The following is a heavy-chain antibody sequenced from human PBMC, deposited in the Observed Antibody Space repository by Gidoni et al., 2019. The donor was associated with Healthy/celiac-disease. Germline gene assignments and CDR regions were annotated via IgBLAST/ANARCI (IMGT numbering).Heavy chain of an antibody. CDR2: ISYDGSNK. CDR1: GFPFSSYG. V-gene: IGHV3-30*18. CDR3: AKDPAEYSGYDSGDY. D-gene: IGHD5-12*01. Sequence: QVQLVESGGGLVQPGRSLRLACAASGFPFSSYGMHWVRQAPGKGLEWVAVISYDGSNKYYADSVKGRFTISRDNSKNTLYLQMNSLRAEDTAVYYCAKDPAEYSGYDSGDYWGQGTLVTVSS. J-gene: IGHJ4*02.